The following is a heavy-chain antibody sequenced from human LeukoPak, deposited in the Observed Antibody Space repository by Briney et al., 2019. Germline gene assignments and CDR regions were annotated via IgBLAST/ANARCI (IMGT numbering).Heavy chain of an antibody. D-gene: IGHD3-22*01. V-gene: IGHV4-61*01. CDR1: GGSVSSGSYY. CDR2: IYYSGST. J-gene: IGHJ5*02. CDR3: ARTPHYYDSSGYYP. Sequence: PSETLSLTCTVSGGSVSSGSYYWSWIRQPPGKGLEWIGYIYYSGSTNYNPSLKSRVTISVDTSKNQFSLKLSSATAADTAVYYCARTPHYYDSSGYYPMGQGTLVTVSS.